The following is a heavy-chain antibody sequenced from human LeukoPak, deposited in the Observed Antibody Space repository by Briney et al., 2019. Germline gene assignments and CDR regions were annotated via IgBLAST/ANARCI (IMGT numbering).Heavy chain of an antibody. V-gene: IGHV4-31*03. CDR3: ARTPMVRGSYWYFDL. Sequence: SETLSLTCTVSGGSISSGGYYWSWIRQHPGTGLEWIGYIYYSGSTYYNPSLKSRVTISVDTSKNQFSLKLSSVTAADTAVYYCARTPMVRGSYWYFDLWGRGTLVTVSS. D-gene: IGHD3-10*01. CDR1: GGSISSGGYY. J-gene: IGHJ2*01. CDR2: IYYSGST.